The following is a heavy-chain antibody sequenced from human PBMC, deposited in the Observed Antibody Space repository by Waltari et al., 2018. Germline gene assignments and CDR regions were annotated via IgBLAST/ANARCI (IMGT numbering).Heavy chain of an antibody. CDR3: AAWGPRCL. V-gene: IGHV3-7*01. CDR2: RNPDGSQK. D-gene: IGHD4-17*01. CDR1: GFTSHNYW. Sequence: DVQLVESGGGLVQPGGSLRLSCEASGFTSHNYWKNWVRQSPGKGLEWVANRNPDGSQKFYVDSMEGRFTISRDNAKNSVYLQMNNLRAEDTAVYYCAAWGPRCLWGQGSQVIVSS. J-gene: IGHJ4*02.